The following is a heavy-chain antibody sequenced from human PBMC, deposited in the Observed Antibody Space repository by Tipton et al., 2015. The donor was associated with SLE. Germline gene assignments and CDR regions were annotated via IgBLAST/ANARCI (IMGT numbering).Heavy chain of an antibody. CDR2: IYCSGST. D-gene: IGHD6-6*01. J-gene: IGHJ4*02. CDR1: GGSFSGYY. V-gene: IGHV4-31*11. CDR3: SSSRV. Sequence: TLSLTCAVYGGSFSGYYWSWIRQHPGKGLEWIGYIYCSGSTYYNPSLKSRVTISVDTSKNQFSLKLSSVTAADTAVYYCSSSRVWGQGTLVTVSS.